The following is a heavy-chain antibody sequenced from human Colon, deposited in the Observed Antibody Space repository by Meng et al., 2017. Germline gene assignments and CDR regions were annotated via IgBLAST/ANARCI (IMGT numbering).Heavy chain of an antibody. Sequence: GESLKISCAASGFTFSDSYMNWIRQAPGKGLEWVSYSHGNTVYYADPVKGRFTISRDNAKNSLYLQMNSLRAGDTAVYYCARGWLANWGQGTLVTVSS. V-gene: IGHV3-11*01. D-gene: IGHD6-19*01. CDR3: ARGWLAN. CDR2: SHGNTV. J-gene: IGHJ4*02. CDR1: GFTFSDSY.